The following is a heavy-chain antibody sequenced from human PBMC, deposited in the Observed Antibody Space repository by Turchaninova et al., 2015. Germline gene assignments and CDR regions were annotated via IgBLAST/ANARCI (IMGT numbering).Heavy chain of an antibody. V-gene: IGHV3-15*01. CDR1: GIAFNTAW. CDR3: TWLYYSYLAF. J-gene: IGHJ6*03. CDR2: MKAKTESWTT. Sequence: EVKLVVSGGGLVQHGGYLSIYCAATGIAFNTAWMSWVRQAPGKGLEWVGRMKAKTESWTTDYVAPVKDRFTMSRDDSKNTLYLQISNLNTEDTAVYYCTWLYYSYLAFWGKGTTVTVAS. D-gene: IGHD2-15*01.